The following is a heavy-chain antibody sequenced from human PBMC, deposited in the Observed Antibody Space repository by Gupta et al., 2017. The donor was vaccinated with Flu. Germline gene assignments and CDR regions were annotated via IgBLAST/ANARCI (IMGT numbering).Heavy chain of an antibody. Sequence: EVRLVEPAGALAKPGGSLTLPCAVSQFTFIRYDMNWVRQAPGKGLEWVASISSSSSYIYYADSVKGRFTISRDNAHNSMFLQMDSLRADDTAVYYCVRDHRTTLRKGNYFDSWGQGTLVTVSS. CDR3: VRDHRTTLRKGNYFDS. CDR1: QFTFIRYD. V-gene: IGHV3-21*01. J-gene: IGHJ4*02. D-gene: IGHD1-14*01. CDR2: ISSSSSYI.